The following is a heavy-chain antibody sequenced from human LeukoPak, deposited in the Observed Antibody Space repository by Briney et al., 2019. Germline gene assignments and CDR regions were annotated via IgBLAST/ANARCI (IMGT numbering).Heavy chain of an antibody. J-gene: IGHJ3*02. CDR2: IIPILGIA. Sequence: ASVKVSCKASGGTFSSYAISCVRQAPGQGLEWMGRIIPILGIANYAQKFQGRVTITADKSTSTAYMELSSLRSEDTAVYYCARASPDCGGDCYPAPDAFDIWGQGTMVTVSS. CDR3: ARASPDCGGDCYPAPDAFDI. V-gene: IGHV1-69*04. CDR1: GGTFSSYA. D-gene: IGHD2-21*02.